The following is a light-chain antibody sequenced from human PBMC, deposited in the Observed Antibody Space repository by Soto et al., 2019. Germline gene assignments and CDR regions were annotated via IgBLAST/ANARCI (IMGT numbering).Light chain of an antibody. CDR1: SSDVGGYNY. Sequence: QSVLTQPRSVSGSPGQSVTISRTGTSSDVGGYNYVSWYQQHPGKAPKLMIYDVSKRPSGVPFRFSGSKSGNTASLTISGLQAEDEADYYCCSYAGSYTFYVFGTGTKVTVL. CDR2: DVS. CDR3: CSYAGSYTFYV. V-gene: IGLV2-11*01. J-gene: IGLJ1*01.